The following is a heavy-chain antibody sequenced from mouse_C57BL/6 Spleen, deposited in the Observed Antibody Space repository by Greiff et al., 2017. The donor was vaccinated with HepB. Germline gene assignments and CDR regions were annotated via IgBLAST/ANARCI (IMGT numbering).Heavy chain of an antibody. Sequence: EVQLQQSGPELVKPGASVKISCKASGYTFTDYYMNWVKQSHGKSLEWIGDINPNNGGTSYNQKFKGKATLTVDKSSSTAYMELRSLTSEDSAVYYCERRGKGTSRDYWGRGTSVTVSS. CDR3: ERRGKGTSRDY. V-gene: IGHV1-26*01. CDR2: INPNNGGT. CDR1: GYTFTDYY. J-gene: IGHJ4*01. D-gene: IGHD2-14*01.